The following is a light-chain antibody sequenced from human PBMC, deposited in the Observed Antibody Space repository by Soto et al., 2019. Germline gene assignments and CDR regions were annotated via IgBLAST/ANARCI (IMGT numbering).Light chain of an antibody. V-gene: IGKV3-15*01. CDR1: QSVSSS. Sequence: EVVMTQSPATLSVSPGERATLSCRASQSVSSSLAWYQQKPGQAPRLLIYGASTRATGIPARFSGSGCGTEFTLTISSLQSEDFAGYYCQQYNIWPPLTFGGGTKVEIK. J-gene: IGKJ4*01. CDR3: QQYNIWPPLT. CDR2: GAS.